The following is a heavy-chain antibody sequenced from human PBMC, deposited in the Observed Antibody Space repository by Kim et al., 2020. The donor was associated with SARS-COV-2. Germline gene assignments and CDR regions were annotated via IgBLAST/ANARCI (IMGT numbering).Heavy chain of an antibody. Sequence: SETLSLTCAVYGGSFSGYYWSWIRQPPGKGLEWIGEINHSGSTNYNPSLKSRVTISVDTSKNQFSLKLSSVTAADTAVYYCARDYIVLMVYATSQYNWFDPWGQGTLVTVSS. D-gene: IGHD2-8*01. CDR2: INHSGST. J-gene: IGHJ5*02. CDR3: ARDYIVLMVYATSQYNWFDP. CDR1: GGSFSGYY. V-gene: IGHV4-34*01.